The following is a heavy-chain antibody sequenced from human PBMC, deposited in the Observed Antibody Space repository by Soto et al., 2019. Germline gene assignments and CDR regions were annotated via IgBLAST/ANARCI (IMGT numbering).Heavy chain of an antibody. Sequence: SETLSLTCTVSGGSISSGGYYWSWIRQHPGKGLEWIGYIYYSGSTYYNPSLKSRVTISVDTSKNQFSLKLSSVAAAGTAAYYCARDVGRRRYYGVVVWGQGTTVTVSS. V-gene: IGHV4-31*03. J-gene: IGHJ6*02. CDR2: IYYSGST. CDR3: ARDVGRRRYYGVVV. D-gene: IGHD3-10*01. CDR1: GGSISSGGYY.